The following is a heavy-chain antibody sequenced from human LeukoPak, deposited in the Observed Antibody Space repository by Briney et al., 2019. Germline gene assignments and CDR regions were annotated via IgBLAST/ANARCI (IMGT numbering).Heavy chain of an antibody. CDR1: GYTFTGYY. CDR2: INPNSGGT. V-gene: IGHV1-2*02. CDR3: ARDHYCSSTSCYTIFDY. J-gene: IGHJ4*02. Sequence: ASVKVSCKASGYTFTGYYVRWVRQAPGQGLEWMGWINPNSGGTNYAQKFQGRVTMTRDTSISTAYMELSRLRSDDTAVYYCARDHYCSSTSCYTIFDYWGQGTLVTVSS. D-gene: IGHD2-2*02.